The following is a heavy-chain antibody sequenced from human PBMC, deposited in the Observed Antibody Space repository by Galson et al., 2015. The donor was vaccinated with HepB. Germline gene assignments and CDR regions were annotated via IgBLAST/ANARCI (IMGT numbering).Heavy chain of an antibody. CDR2: ISSSGRST. D-gene: IGHD3-10*01. J-gene: IGHJ6*03. CDR1: GFTFSNYA. CDR3: AKVPAGTSIADYYYYYMDV. V-gene: IGHV3-23*01. Sequence: SLRLSCAASGFTFSNYAMSWVRQAPGKGLEWVSAISSSGRSTYYADSVKGRFTISRDNSKNTLYLQVNSLRAADTAMYYCAKVPAGTSIADYYYYYMDVWGKGTMVTVSS.